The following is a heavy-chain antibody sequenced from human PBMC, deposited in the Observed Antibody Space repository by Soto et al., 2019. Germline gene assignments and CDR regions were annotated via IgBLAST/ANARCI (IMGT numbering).Heavy chain of an antibody. CDR3: IKRPGHRNYYFGY. J-gene: IGHJ4*02. D-gene: IGHD3-16*02. V-gene: IGHV2-5*02. CDR1: GFSLSTSGVA. CDR2: IYWDDGK. Sequence: QITLKESGPLVVKPTQTLTLTCTFSGFSLSTSGVAVGWIRQPPGKALEWLALIYWDDGKRYSPSLKSRLIITKDTSKDQVVLTVNNMDTADTATYYCIKRPGHRNYYFGYWGQGILVTVSS.